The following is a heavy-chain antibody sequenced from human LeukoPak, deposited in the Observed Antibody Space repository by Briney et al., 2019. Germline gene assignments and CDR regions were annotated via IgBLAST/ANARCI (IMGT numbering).Heavy chain of an antibody. V-gene: IGHV3-11*01. CDR3: ARVVCGGDCYSGAFDI. Sequence: GGSLRLSCAASGFTFSDYYMSWIRQAPGKGLEWVSYISSSGSTIYYADSVKGRFTISRDNAKNSLYLQMNSLRAEDTAVYYCARVVCGGDCYSGAFDIWGQGTMVTVSS. CDR1: GFTFSDYY. J-gene: IGHJ3*02. D-gene: IGHD2-21*02. CDR2: ISSSGSTI.